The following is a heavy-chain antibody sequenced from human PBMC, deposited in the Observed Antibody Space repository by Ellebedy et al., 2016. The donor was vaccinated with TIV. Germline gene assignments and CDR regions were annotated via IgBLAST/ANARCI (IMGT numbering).Heavy chain of an antibody. V-gene: IGHV4-30-2*01. CDR3: ARAVRFKGMDV. Sequence: SQTLSLTCAVSGGSITSAGHSWSWIRQAPGKGLEWSGFISDSGNTYYNPSLRSRANISVDRSNSRFSLKLSPVTAADTAVYYCARAVRFKGMDVWGQGTTVIVSS. CDR2: ISDSGNT. D-gene: IGHD3-3*01. J-gene: IGHJ6*02. CDR1: GGSITSAGHS.